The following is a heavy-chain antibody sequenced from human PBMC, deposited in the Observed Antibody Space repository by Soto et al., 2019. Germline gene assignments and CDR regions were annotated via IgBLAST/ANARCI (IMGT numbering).Heavy chain of an antibody. CDR2: ISGSGDST. CDR3: EPDAPRACPNGLFTPFTS. D-gene: IGHD2-8*01. J-gene: IGHJ5*02. V-gene: IGHV3-23*01. Sequence: GGSLRLSCAASGFTFTSYAMTWVRQAPGMGLQWVSTISGSGDSTYYADSVKGRFTISRDSSKNTLSLQMNSLRAEDTAVYYCEPDAPRACPNGLFTPFTSLGQGPLVTVS. CDR1: GFTFTSYA.